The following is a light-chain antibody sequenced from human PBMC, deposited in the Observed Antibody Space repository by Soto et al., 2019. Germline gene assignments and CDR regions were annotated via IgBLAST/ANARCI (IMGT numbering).Light chain of an antibody. V-gene: IGLV1-47*01. J-gene: IGLJ2*01. CDR2: RNN. Sequence: QSALTQPPSASGTPGQRVTISCSGSSSNIGSNYVYWYQQLPGTAPKLLIYRNNQRPSGVPDRFSGSKSGTSASLAISGLRSEDEADYYCCSYAGSYTFVIFGGGTKVTVL. CDR1: SSNIGSNY. CDR3: CSYAGSYTFVI.